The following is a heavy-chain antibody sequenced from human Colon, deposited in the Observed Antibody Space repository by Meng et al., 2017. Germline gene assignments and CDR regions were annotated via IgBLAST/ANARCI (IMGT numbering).Heavy chain of an antibody. D-gene: IGHD3-9*01. V-gene: IGHV1-3*05. CDR2: INLGNGNT. Sequence: MVQWGGEEKSPGASVRFSCKASGSTLSSYAVHWVRQAPGQRLEWMGWINLGNGNTKYSQNFQGRVTITRDTSASTAYMELSSLTSEDTAVYYCTSPIYWGQGTLVTVSS. CDR1: GSTLSSYA. J-gene: IGHJ4*02. CDR3: TSPIY.